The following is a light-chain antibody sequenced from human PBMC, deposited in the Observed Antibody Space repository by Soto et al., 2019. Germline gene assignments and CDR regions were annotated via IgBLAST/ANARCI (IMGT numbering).Light chain of an antibody. CDR2: DAS. V-gene: IGKV1-5*01. CDR3: QQYNSYSGT. CDR1: QSISSW. Sequence: DIQMTQSPSTVSSSLGDRVTITLLASQSISSWLAWYQQKPGKAPKLLIYDASSLESGVPSRFSGSGSGTEFTLTISSLQPDDFATYYCQQYNSYSGTFGQGTKVDI. J-gene: IGKJ1*01.